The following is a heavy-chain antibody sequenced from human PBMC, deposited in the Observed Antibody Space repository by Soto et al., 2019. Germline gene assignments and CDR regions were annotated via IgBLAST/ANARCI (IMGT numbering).Heavy chain of an antibody. D-gene: IGHD3-3*01. CDR2: ISGSGGST. V-gene: IGHV3-23*01. Sequence: GSLRLSCAASGFTFSSYAMSWVRQVPGKGLEWVSAISGSGGSTYYADSVKGRFTISRDNSKNTLYLQMNSLRAEDTAVYYCAGGRNRVTIFGVVIRGYYYYGMDVWGQGTTVTVSS. CDR3: AGGRNRVTIFGVVIRGYYYYGMDV. CDR1: GFTFSSYA. J-gene: IGHJ6*02.